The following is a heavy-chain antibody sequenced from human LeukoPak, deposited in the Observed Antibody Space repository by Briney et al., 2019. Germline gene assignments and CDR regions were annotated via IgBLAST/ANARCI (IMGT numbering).Heavy chain of an antibody. D-gene: IGHD3-22*01. V-gene: IGHV3-48*02. CDR3: ARAAPYYHDSSGYSAFDS. CDR1: GFTFRSYS. CDR2: ISSTSSTI. J-gene: IGHJ3*02. Sequence: PGGSLRLSCAASGFTFRSYSMHWVRQAPGKGLEWVSYISSTSSTIYYADSVKGRFTISRDNAKNSLYLQMNSLRDEDTAVYYCARAAPYYHDSSGYSAFDSWGQGTMVTVSA.